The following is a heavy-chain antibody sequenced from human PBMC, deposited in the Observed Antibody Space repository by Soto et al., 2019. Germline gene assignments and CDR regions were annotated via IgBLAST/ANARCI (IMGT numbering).Heavy chain of an antibody. Sequence: SETLSLTCTVSGGSITSGDYHWSWIRQPPGKGLEWIGYIFNSGTGNTYYNPSLKSRVTISIDTSKNQFSLRLSSVTATDTAVYYCAGAIVVMSAIDWFDPWGQGALVTVSS. D-gene: IGHD2-21*01. CDR2: IFNSGTGNT. J-gene: IGHJ5*02. CDR3: AGAIVVMSAIDWFDP. V-gene: IGHV4-30-4*08. CDR1: GGSITSGDYH.